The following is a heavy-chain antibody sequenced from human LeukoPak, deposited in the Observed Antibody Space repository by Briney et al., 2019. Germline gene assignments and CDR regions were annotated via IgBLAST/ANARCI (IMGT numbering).Heavy chain of an antibody. CDR3: AKTPSNSPTFDY. CDR1: GFTFSSYA. Sequence: GGSLRLSCAASGFTFSSYAMSWVRQAPGKGLEWVSAISGSGGSTYYADSVKGRFTISRDNSKNTLYLQMNSLRAGDTAVYYCAKTPSNSPTFDYWGQGTLVTVSS. D-gene: IGHD2-2*01. CDR2: ISGSGGST. J-gene: IGHJ4*02. V-gene: IGHV3-23*01.